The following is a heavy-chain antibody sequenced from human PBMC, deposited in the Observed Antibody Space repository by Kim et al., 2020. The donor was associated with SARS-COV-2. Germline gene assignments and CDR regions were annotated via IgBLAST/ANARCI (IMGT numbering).Heavy chain of an antibody. CDR1: GGSFSGYY. CDR3: ARIRYYYDSSGYQGFDP. CDR2: INHSGST. J-gene: IGHJ5*02. V-gene: IGHV4-34*01. Sequence: SETLSLTCAVYGGSFSGYYWSWIRQPPGKGLEWIGEINHSGSTNYNPSLKSRVTISVDTSKNQFSLKLSSVTAADTAVYYCARIRYYYDSSGYQGFDPWGQGTLVTVSS. D-gene: IGHD3-22*01.